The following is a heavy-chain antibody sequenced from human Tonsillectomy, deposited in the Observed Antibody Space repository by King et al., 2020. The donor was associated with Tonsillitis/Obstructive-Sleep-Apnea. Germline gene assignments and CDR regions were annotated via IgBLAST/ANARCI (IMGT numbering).Heavy chain of an antibody. V-gene: IGHV3-33*01. CDR2: IWYDGSNE. D-gene: IGHD2-15*01. CDR1: GFTFSTYG. Sequence: QLVQSGGGVVQPGRSLRLSCAASGFTFSTYGMHWVRQAPGKGLEWVAVIWYDGSNEYYADSVNGRFTISRDNSKNTLYLQMNSLRDEDTAVYYCARDGYCSGSSCFFFDYWGQGNLVTVSS. CDR3: ARDGYCSGSSCFFFDY. J-gene: IGHJ4*02.